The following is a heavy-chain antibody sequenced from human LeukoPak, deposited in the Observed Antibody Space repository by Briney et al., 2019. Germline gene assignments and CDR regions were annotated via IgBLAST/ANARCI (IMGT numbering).Heavy chain of an antibody. CDR2: IYYSGST. Sequence: SETLSLTCTVSGGSISSSSYYWGWIRQPPGKGLEWIGSIYYSGSTSYNPSLKSRVTMSVDTSKNQFSLKVRSVTAADTSVYYCARRSIARGKVDVIVFDYWGQGALVTVSS. D-gene: IGHD2-21*01. J-gene: IGHJ4*02. CDR3: ARRSIARGKVDVIVFDY. V-gene: IGHV4-39*07. CDR1: GGSISSSSYY.